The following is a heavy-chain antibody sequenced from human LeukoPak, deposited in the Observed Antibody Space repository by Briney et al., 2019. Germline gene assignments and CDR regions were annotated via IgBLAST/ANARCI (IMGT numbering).Heavy chain of an antibody. Sequence: PGGSLRLSCAASGFTFSSYGTHWVRQAPGKGLEWVAFIRYDGSNKYYADSVKGRFTISRDNSKNTLYLQMNSLRAEDTAVYYCAKTTPSGSIRDWFDPWGQGTLVTVSS. J-gene: IGHJ5*02. CDR2: IRYDGSNK. CDR1: GFTFSSYG. D-gene: IGHD3-10*01. V-gene: IGHV3-30*02. CDR3: AKTTPSGSIRDWFDP.